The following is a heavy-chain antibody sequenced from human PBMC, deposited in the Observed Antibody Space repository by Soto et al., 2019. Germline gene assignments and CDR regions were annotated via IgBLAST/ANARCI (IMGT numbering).Heavy chain of an antibody. CDR2: MSTYNGNT. Sequence: QVQLVQSGAEVKKPGASVKVSCKASGYTFTSNGTSWVRQAPGQGLEWMGWMSTYNGNTNYAQKFQGRVTMTTDTSTSTADMELRSLRSDDTAVYYCARDRGTGSASYWGQGTLVTVSS. D-gene: IGHD1-1*01. CDR3: ARDRGTGSASY. J-gene: IGHJ4*02. CDR1: GYTFTSNG. V-gene: IGHV1-18*01.